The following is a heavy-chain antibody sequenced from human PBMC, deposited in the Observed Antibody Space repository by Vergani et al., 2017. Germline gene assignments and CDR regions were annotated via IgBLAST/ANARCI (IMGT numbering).Heavy chain of an antibody. CDR1: GFTFNQYG. D-gene: IGHD1-14*01. CDR2: TWYDGNNK. J-gene: IGHJ5*02. Sequence: QVQLVEPAGGVVQLGRSLRLSCAASGFTFNQYGMHWVRQAPGKGLEWVAVTWYDGNNKQYADSVKGRFTISRDNSKSTMYLQMNSLRDEDTGVYYCARDLRLLYNRFDPWGQGTLVTVSS. V-gene: IGHV3-33*01. CDR3: ARDLRLLYNRFDP.